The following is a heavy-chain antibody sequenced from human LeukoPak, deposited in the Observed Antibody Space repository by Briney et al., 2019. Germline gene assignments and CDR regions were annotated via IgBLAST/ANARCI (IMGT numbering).Heavy chain of an antibody. V-gene: IGHV4-4*07. CDR3: ARDRRGGYWYFDL. CDR1: GGSFSIYY. D-gene: IGHD3-10*01. J-gene: IGHJ2*01. Sequence: SETLSLTCTVSGGSFSIYYWSWIRQPAGKGLEWIGRIYTSGNTNYNPSLKSRVTMSVDTSKNQFSLQLNSVTPEDTAVYYCARDRRGGYWYFDLWGRGTLVTVSS. CDR2: IYTSGNT.